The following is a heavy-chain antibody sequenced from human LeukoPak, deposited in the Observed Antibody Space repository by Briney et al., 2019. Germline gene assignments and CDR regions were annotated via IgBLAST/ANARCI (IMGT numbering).Heavy chain of an antibody. CDR1: GGSISSSSYY. Sequence: SETLSLTCTVSGGSISSSSYYWGWIRQPPGKGLEWLGSIYYSGSTYYNPSLKSRVTISVDTSKNQFSLKLSSVTAADTAVYYCARLGFYGLTDYWGQGTLVTVSS. V-gene: IGHV4-39*01. J-gene: IGHJ4*02. CDR2: IYYSGST. CDR3: ARLGFYGLTDY. D-gene: IGHD2/OR15-2a*01.